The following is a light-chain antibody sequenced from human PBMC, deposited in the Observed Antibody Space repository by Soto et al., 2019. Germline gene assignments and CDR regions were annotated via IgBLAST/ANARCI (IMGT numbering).Light chain of an antibody. CDR2: DVS. CDR3: SSYTSSLYL. J-gene: IGLJ2*01. CDR1: SSDVGGYNY. V-gene: IGLV2-14*03. Sequence: QSALTQPASVSGSPGQSITISCTGISSDVGGYNYVSWYQQHPGKAPQLIIYDVSYWPSGVSNRFSGSKSGNAASLTISGLQAEDEADYYCSSYTSSLYLFGGGTKVTVL.